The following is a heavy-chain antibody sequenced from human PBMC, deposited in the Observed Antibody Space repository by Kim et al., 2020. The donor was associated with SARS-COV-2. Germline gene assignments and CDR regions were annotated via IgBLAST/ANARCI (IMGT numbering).Heavy chain of an antibody. Sequence: GGSLRLSCAASGFSFSFYAIHWVRQAPGKGLEWVSSIGSNSGYIYYADSVKGRFTISRDNAKNSLYLQMNSLRAEDSAVYYCARGGYFDWPNWFDPWGQG. CDR1: GFSFSFYA. CDR2: IGSNSGYI. CDR3: ARGGYFDWPNWFDP. D-gene: IGHD3-9*01. J-gene: IGHJ5*02. V-gene: IGHV3-21*01.